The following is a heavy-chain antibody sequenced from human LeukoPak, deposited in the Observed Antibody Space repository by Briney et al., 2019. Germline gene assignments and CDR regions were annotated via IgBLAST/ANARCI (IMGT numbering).Heavy chain of an antibody. CDR1: GFIFDNYA. CDR3: ARDRYDYLWGSTGGRLDY. V-gene: IGHV3-43*02. D-gene: IGHD3-16*01. J-gene: IGHJ4*02. Sequence: GGSLRLSCAASGFIFDNYAIHWVRHAPGKGLEWVSLVDGDGDDTYYADSVKGRFTISRDNSKNSLYLQMNSLRSEDTALYYCARDRYDYLWGSTGGRLDYWGQGTLVTVSS. CDR2: VDGDGDDT.